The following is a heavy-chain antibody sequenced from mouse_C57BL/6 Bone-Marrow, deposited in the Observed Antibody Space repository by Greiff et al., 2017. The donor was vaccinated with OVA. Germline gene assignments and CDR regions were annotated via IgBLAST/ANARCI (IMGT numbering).Heavy chain of an antibody. D-gene: IGHD1-1*01. V-gene: IGHV3-6*01. CDR3: ARKIIFHYYGSSYDYAMDY. J-gene: IGHJ4*01. Sequence: EVKLMESGPGLVKPSQSLSLTCSVTGYSITSGYYWNWIRQFPGNKLEWMGYISYDGSNNYNPSLKNRISITRDTSKNQFFLKLNSVTTEDTATYYCARKIIFHYYGSSYDYAMDYWGQGTSVTVSS. CDR1: GYSITSGYY. CDR2: ISYDGSN.